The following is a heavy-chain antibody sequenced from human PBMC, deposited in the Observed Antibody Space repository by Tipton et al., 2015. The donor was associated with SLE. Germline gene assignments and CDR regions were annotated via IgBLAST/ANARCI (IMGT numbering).Heavy chain of an antibody. CDR1: GGSISSGSYY. CDR2: IYTSGST. V-gene: IGHV4-61*02. CDR3: ARAGEGFVDY. J-gene: IGHJ4*02. D-gene: IGHD3-10*01. Sequence: TLSLTCTVSGGSISSGSYYWSWIWQPAGKGLEWIGRIYTSGSTNYNPSLKSRVTISVDTSKNQFSLKLSYVTAADTAVYYCARAGEGFVDYWGQGTLVTVSS.